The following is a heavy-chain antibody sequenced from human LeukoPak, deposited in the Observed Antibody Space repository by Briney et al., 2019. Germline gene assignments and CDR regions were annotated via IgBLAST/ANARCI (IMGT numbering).Heavy chain of an antibody. CDR3: ARDSNRFGVFSGGGIDY. D-gene: IGHD3-16*01. V-gene: IGHV4-30-4*01. J-gene: IGHJ4*02. CDR1: GGSISSGDYY. Sequence: KPSETLSLTCTVSGGSISSGDYYWSWIRQPPGKGLEWIGYIYYSGNAYYDPSLQSRLAISVDTSKNQFSLKLSSVTAADTAVYFCARDSNRFGVFSGGGIDYWGQGTLVTVSS. CDR2: IYYSGNA.